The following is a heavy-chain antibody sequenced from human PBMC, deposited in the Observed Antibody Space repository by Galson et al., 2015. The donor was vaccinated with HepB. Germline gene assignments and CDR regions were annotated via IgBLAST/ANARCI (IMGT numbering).Heavy chain of an antibody. CDR3: ARPPPDYGDYGDWYFDL. V-gene: IGHV1-69*13. D-gene: IGHD4-17*01. J-gene: IGHJ2*01. CDR2: IIPIFGTA. CDR1: GGTFSSYA. Sequence: SVKVSCKASGGTFSSYAISWVRQAPGQGLEWMGGIIPIFGTANYAQKFQGRVTITADESTSTAYMELSSLRSEDTAVYYCARPPPDYGDYGDWYFDLWGRGTLVTVSS.